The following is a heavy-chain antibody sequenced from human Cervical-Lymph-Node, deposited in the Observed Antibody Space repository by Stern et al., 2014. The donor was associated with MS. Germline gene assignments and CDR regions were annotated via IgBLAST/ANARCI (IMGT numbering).Heavy chain of an antibody. CDR2: ISGHNDDT. CDR3: ARDPRVAVAGTGGGFDP. V-gene: IGHV1-18*01. CDR1: GYTFTNYG. Sequence: DQLVESGAEVKKPGASVKVSCKSSGYTFTNYGISWVRQAPGQGLEWMGWISGHNDDTNYVEKFQGRVTMTTDTSTSTAYMELRSLRSDDTAVYYCARDPRVAVAGTGGGFDPWGQGTLVTVSS. D-gene: IGHD6-19*01. J-gene: IGHJ5*02.